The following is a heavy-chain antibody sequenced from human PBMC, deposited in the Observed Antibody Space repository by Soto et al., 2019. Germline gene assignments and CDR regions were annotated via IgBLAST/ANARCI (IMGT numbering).Heavy chain of an antibody. CDR3: ARQKGRFYYYYGMDV. CDR2: ISSSSSYI. Sequence: GGSLRLSCAASGFTFSSYSMNWVRQAPGKGLEWVSSISSSSSYIYYADSVKGRFTISRDNAKNSLYLQMNSLRAEDTAVYYCARQKGRFYYYYGMDVWGQGTTVTVSS. CDR1: GFTFSSYS. V-gene: IGHV3-21*01. D-gene: IGHD3-16*01. J-gene: IGHJ6*02.